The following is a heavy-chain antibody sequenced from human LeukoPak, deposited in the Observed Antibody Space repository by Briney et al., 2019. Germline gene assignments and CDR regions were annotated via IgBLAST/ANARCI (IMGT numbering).Heavy chain of an antibody. CDR3: ARREDFWYFDL. Sequence: SETLSLTCTISGGSISTYYWSWIRQPPGKGLEWIGYIYYTGSPNYNPSLKSRVTFSVDTSKNHFSLKLISVTAADTAVYYCARREDFWYFDLWGRGTLVTVSS. CDR1: GGSISTYY. J-gene: IGHJ2*01. CDR2: IYYTGSP. V-gene: IGHV4-59*12.